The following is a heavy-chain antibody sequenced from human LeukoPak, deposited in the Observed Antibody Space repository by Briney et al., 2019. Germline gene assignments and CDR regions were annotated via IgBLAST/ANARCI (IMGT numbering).Heavy chain of an antibody. CDR3: AREAIYYDSSGYYYDLDY. CDR1: GFTFSSYE. V-gene: IGHV3-48*03. Sequence: TGGSLRLSCAASGFTFSSYEMNWVRQAPGKGLEWVSYISSSGSTIYYADSVKGRLTISRDNAKNSLYLQMNSLRAEDTAVYYCAREAIYYDSSGYYYDLDYWGQGTLVTVSS. CDR2: ISSSGSTI. J-gene: IGHJ4*02. D-gene: IGHD3-22*01.